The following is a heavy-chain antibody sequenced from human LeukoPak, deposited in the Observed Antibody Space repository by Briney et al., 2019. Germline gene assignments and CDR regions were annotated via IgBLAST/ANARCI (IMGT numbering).Heavy chain of an antibody. CDR1: GYTFTGYY. Sequence: ASVKVSFKASGYTFTGYYLHWVRQAPGQGLEWMGWINSNSGGTNYAQKFQGRVTLTRDTSISTVYMELTRLRSDDTAVYYCARETQGIDYWGQGTLVTVSS. J-gene: IGHJ4*02. CDR3: ARETQGIDY. CDR2: INSNSGGT. V-gene: IGHV1-2*02.